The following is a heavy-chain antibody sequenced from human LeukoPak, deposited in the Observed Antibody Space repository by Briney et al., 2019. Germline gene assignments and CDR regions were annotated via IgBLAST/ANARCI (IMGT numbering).Heavy chain of an antibody. J-gene: IGHJ3*02. D-gene: IGHD3-3*01. CDR2: IYYSGST. Sequence: PSETLSLTCTVSGGFISSYYWSWIRQPPGKGLEWIGYIYYSGSTNYNPSLKSRVTISVDTSKNQFSLRLSSVTAADTAVYYCARVTVWGGSSGASDIWGQGTMVTVSS. V-gene: IGHV4-59*01. CDR1: GGFISSYY. CDR3: ARVTVWGGSSGASDI.